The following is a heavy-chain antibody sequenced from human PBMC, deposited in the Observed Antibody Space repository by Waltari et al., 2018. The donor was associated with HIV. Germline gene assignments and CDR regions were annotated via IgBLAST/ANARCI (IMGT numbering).Heavy chain of an antibody. Sequence: QLQLQESGSGLVKPSQTLSLTCAVSGGSISSGGYSWSWIRQPPGKGLEWIGYIYHSGSTYYTPSLKSRVTISVDRSKNQFSLKLSSVTAADTAVYYCARGANWGAGHYYGMDVWGQGTTVTVSS. J-gene: IGHJ6*02. CDR1: GGSISSGGYS. D-gene: IGHD7-27*01. CDR3: ARGANWGAGHYYGMDV. V-gene: IGHV4-30-2*01. CDR2: IYHSGST.